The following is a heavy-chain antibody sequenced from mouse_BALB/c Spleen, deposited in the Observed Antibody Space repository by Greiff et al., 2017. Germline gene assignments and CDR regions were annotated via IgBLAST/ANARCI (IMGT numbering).Heavy chain of an antibody. J-gene: IGHJ1*01. D-gene: IGHD1-1*01. CDR1: GFSLTDYG. CDR3: AKRGSYYGSSYWYFDV. V-gene: IGHV2-6-5*01. CDR2: IWGGGST. Sequence: QVQLKQSGPGLVAPSQSLSITCTVSGFSLTDYGVSWIRQPPGKGLEWLGVIWGGGSTYYNSALKSRLSISKDNSKSQVFLKMNSLQTDDTAMYYCAKRGSYYGSSYWYFDVWGAGTTVTVSS.